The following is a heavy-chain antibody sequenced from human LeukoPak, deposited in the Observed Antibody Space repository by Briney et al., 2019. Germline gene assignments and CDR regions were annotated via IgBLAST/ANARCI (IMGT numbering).Heavy chain of an antibody. CDR3: TGGIVGASDAFDV. CDR1: GFTFSGST. J-gene: IGHJ3*01. CDR2: IRSKGNNYAT. V-gene: IGHV3-73*01. Sequence: GGSLRLSCAASGFTFSGSTMHWVRQASGKGLEWVGRIRSKGNNYATAYAASVKGRFTISREDSKNMAYPQMSRLKTEDTAVYYCTGGIVGASDAFDVWGQGTMVTVSA. D-gene: IGHD1-26*01.